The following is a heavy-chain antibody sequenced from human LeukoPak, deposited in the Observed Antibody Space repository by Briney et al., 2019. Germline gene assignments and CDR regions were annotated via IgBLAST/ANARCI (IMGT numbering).Heavy chain of an antibody. CDR2: INAGNGNT. CDR3: ASYSLRRVPFITMVRAFDY. CDR1: GYTFTSYA. Sequence: ASVKVSCKASGYTFTSYAMHWVRQAPGQRLEWMGWINAGNGNTKYSQKFQGRVTITRDTSASTAYMELSSLRSEDTAVYYCASYSLRRVPFITMVRAFDYWDQGTLVTVSS. D-gene: IGHD3-10*01. J-gene: IGHJ4*02. V-gene: IGHV1-3*01.